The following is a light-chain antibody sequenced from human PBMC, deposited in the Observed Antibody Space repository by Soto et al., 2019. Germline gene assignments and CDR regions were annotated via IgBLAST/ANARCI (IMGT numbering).Light chain of an antibody. J-gene: IGLJ1*01. CDR3: QVWDTSGDHEV. CDR1: NIGSKS. Sequence: SYELTQPPSVSGAPGQTARISCGGSNIGSKSIHWYQQRPGQAPVLVVYDDSDRPSGIPERFSGSNSGNTATLTISRVEAGDEADYYCQVWDTSGDHEVFGTGTKLTVL. V-gene: IGLV3-21*02. CDR2: DDS.